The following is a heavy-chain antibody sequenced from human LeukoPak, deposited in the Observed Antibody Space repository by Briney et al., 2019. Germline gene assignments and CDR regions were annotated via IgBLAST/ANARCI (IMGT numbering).Heavy chain of an antibody. J-gene: IGHJ4*02. V-gene: IGHV1-69*13. CDR3: ARAGPSEMATINY. D-gene: IGHD5-24*01. CDR2: IIPIFGTA. Sequence: SVKVSCKASGGTFSSYAISWVRRAPGQGLEWMGGIIPIFGTANYAQKFQGRVTITADESTSTAYMELSSLRSEDTAVYYCARAGPSEMATINYWGQGTLVTVSS. CDR1: GGTFSSYA.